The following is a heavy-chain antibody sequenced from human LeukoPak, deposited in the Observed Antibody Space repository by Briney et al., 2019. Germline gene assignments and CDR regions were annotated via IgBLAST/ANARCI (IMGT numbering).Heavy chain of an antibody. CDR2: IIPIFGTA. Sequence: ASVKVSCKASGGTFSSYAISWVRQAPGQGLEWMGGIIPIFGTANYAQKFQGRVTITADESTSTAYMELSSLRSEDTAVYYCARDTEVVPAAIHAFGIWGQGTMVTVSS. J-gene: IGHJ3*02. CDR1: GGTFSSYA. D-gene: IGHD2-2*01. V-gene: IGHV1-69*13. CDR3: ARDTEVVPAAIHAFGI.